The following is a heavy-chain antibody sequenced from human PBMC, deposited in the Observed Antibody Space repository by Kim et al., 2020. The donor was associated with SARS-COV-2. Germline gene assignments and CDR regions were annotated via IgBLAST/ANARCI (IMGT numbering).Heavy chain of an antibody. CDR1: GGSISSSNW. Sequence: SETLSLTCAVSGGSISSSNWWSWVRQPPGKGLEWIGEIYHSGSTNYNPSLKSRVTISVDKSKNQFSLKLSSVTAADTAVYYCARGYYGDYRGAFDIWGQGTMVTVSS. D-gene: IGHD4-17*01. CDR2: IYHSGST. V-gene: IGHV4-4*02. CDR3: ARGYYGDYRGAFDI. J-gene: IGHJ3*02.